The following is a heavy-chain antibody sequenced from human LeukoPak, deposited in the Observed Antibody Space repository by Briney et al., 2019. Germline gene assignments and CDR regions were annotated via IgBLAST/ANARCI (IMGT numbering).Heavy chain of an antibody. CDR1: SYSISSGYY. CDR3: ARDQSYGRHYFDY. CDR2: IHHSGGT. D-gene: IGHD5-18*01. V-gene: IGHV4-38-2*02. J-gene: IGHJ4*02. Sequence: PSETLSLTCAVSSYSISSGYYWGWIRPPPGKGLEWIGNIHHSGGTYYSPSLESRVTISLDTSKNQFSLRLSSVTAADTAVYYCARDQSYGRHYFDYWGQGILVTVSS.